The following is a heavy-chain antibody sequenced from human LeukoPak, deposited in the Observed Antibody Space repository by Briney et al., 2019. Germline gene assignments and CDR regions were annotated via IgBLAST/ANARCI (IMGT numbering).Heavy chain of an antibody. CDR3: ARGFGRAYGDKFDY. J-gene: IGHJ4*02. Sequence: ASVKVSCKASGYTFTSYYMHWVRQAPGQGLEWMGIINPSGGSTSYAQKFQGRVTMTRDTSISTAYMEVSSLRSDDTAVYYCARGFGRAYGDKFDYWGQGTLVTVSS. CDR1: GYTFTSYY. CDR2: INPSGGST. V-gene: IGHV1-46*01. D-gene: IGHD4-17*01.